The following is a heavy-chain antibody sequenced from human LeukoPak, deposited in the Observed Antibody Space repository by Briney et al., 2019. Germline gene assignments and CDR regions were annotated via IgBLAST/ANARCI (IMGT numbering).Heavy chain of an antibody. D-gene: IGHD2-2*01. V-gene: IGHV1-69*13. J-gene: IGHJ4*02. CDR2: IIPIFGTA. CDR3: ARSGYCSSTSCSPSEY. Sequence: SVKVSCKASGGTFSSYAISWVRQAPGQGLEWMGGIIPIFGTANYAQKFQGRVTITADESTSTAYMELSSLRSEGTAVYYCARSGYCSSTSCSPSEYWGQGTLVTVSS. CDR1: GGTFSSYA.